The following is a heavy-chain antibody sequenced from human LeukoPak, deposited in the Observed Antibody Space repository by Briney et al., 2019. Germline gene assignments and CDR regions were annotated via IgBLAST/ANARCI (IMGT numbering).Heavy chain of an antibody. D-gene: IGHD3-22*01. CDR1: GFTFSSYA. CDR2: ISGSGAYT. J-gene: IGHJ4*02. V-gene: IGHV3-23*01. CDR3: AKGASMYSYDINC. Sequence: GGSLRLSCAASGFTFSSYAMSWVRQAPGKGLVWVSAISGSGAYTYYADSVKGRFTISRDNSKNTLYMQMNSLRADDTAVYYCAKGASMYSYDINCWGPGTLVTVSS.